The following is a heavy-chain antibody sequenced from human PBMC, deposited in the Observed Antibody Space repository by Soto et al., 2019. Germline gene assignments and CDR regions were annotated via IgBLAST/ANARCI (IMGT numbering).Heavy chain of an antibody. D-gene: IGHD3-9*01. V-gene: IGHV3-23*01. J-gene: IGHJ3*02. CDR2: ISGSGGST. CDR3: AKDQKDSRLIGADILTGYDDALDI. CDR1: GFTFSSYA. Sequence: WGSLRLSCAASGFTFSSYAMSWVRQAPGKGLEWVSAISGSGGSTYYADSVKGRFTISRDNSKNTLYLQMNSLRAEDTAVYYCAKDQKDSRLIGADILTGYDDALDIWGQGTMVTVSS.